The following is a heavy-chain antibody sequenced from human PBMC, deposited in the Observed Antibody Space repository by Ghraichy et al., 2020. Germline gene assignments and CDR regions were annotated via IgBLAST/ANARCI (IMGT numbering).Heavy chain of an antibody. CDR2: ISAYNGNT. CDR3: AREDIVVVVAATRLLDY. V-gene: IGHV1-18*04. D-gene: IGHD2-15*01. CDR1: GYTFTSYG. J-gene: IGHJ4*02. Sequence: ASVKVSCKASGYTFTSYGISWVRQAPGQGLEWMGWISAYNGNTNYAQKLQGRVTMTTDTSTSTAYMELRSLRSDDTAVYYCAREDIVVVVAATRLLDYWGQGTLVTVSS.